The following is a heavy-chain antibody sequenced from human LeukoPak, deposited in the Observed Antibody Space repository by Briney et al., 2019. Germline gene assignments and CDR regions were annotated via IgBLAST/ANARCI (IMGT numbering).Heavy chain of an antibody. Sequence: ASVKVSCKASGYTFTSYGISWVRQAPGQGLEWMGWISAYNGNTNYAQKLQGRVTMTTDTSTSTAYMELRGLRSDDTAVYYCARDTKKWELLSSSDYWGQGTLVTVSS. CDR1: GYTFTSYG. D-gene: IGHD1-26*01. V-gene: IGHV1-18*01. CDR3: ARDTKKWELLSSSDY. J-gene: IGHJ4*02. CDR2: ISAYNGNT.